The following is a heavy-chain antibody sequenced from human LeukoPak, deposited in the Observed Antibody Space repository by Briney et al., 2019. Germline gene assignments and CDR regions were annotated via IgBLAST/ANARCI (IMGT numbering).Heavy chain of an antibody. CDR2: IKQDGSEK. Sequence: GGSLRLSCAASGFTFSSYWMSWVRQAPGKGLEWVANIKQDGSEKYYVDSVKGRFTISRDNAKNSLYLQMNSLRAEDTAVYYCARGSVVPAARLGSDAFDIWGQGTMVTVSS. CDR3: ARGSVVPAARLGSDAFDI. D-gene: IGHD2-2*01. J-gene: IGHJ3*02. CDR1: GFTFSSYW. V-gene: IGHV3-7*01.